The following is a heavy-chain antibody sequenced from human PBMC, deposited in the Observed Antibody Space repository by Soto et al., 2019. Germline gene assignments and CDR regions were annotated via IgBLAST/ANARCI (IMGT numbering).Heavy chain of an antibody. J-gene: IGHJ4*02. V-gene: IGHV3-30-3*01. Sequence: GGSLRLSCAASGFTFSSYAMHWVRQAPGKGLEWVAVISYDGSNKYYVDSVKGRFTISRDNSKNTLYLQMNSLRAEDTAVYYCARDPFSTPLTGYSQYYFDYWGQGTLVTVSS. CDR1: GFTFSSYA. CDR3: ARDPFSTPLTGYSQYYFDY. D-gene: IGHD3-9*01. CDR2: ISYDGSNK.